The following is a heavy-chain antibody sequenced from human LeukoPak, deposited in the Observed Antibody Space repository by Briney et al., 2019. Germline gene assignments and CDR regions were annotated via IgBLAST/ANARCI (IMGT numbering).Heavy chain of an antibody. J-gene: IGHJ3*02. V-gene: IGHV3-15*01. D-gene: IGHD3-9*01. Sequence: PGGSLRLSCAASGFTFSNSWMSWVRQAPGKGREGVGRIKSKTYGETTDYAAPVKGRFTISRHDSNKTLELQMTSLRTEDTAVYYCTTDPYYDLLTGSQHAAFDIWGQGTMLTVPS. CDR1: GFTFSNSW. CDR3: TTDPYYDLLTGSQHAAFDI. CDR2: IKSKTYGETT.